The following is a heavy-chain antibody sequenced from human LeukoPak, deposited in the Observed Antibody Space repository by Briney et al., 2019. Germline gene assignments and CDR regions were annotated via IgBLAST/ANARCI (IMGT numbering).Heavy chain of an antibody. CDR3: ARALTVVTAKNYYYYMDV. J-gene: IGHJ6*03. V-gene: IGHV4-30-4*07. CDR1: GGSISSGGYS. D-gene: IGHD4-23*01. Sequence: SQTLSLTCAVSGGSISSGGYSWSWIRQPPGKGLEWIAYIYYSGSTYYNPSLKSRVTISVDTSKNQFSLKLSSVTAADTAVYYCARALTVVTAKNYYYYMDVWGKGTTVTVSS. CDR2: IYYSGST.